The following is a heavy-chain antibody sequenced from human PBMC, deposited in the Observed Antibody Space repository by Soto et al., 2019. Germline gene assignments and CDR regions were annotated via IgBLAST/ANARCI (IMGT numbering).Heavy chain of an antibody. D-gene: IGHD3-22*01. Sequence: SVKVSCKASGGTFSSYAISWVRQAPGQGLEWMGGIIPIFGTANYAQKFQGRVTITADESTSTAYMELSSLRSEDTAVYYCARGAIHYYDSSGYYYYYGMDVWGQGTTVTVYS. CDR3: ARGAIHYYDSSGYYYYYGMDV. CDR2: IIPIFGTA. V-gene: IGHV1-69*13. CDR1: GGTFSSYA. J-gene: IGHJ6*02.